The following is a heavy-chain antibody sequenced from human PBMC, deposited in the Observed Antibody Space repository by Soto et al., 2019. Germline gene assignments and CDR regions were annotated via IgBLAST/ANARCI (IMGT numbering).Heavy chain of an antibody. V-gene: IGHV3-30*18. D-gene: IGHD2-21*01. CDR1: GLTFSSYG. CDR3: AKAPVGGGGY. J-gene: IGHJ4*02. CDR2: ISYDGSNK. Sequence: QVQLVESGGGVVQPGRSLRLSCAASGLTFSSYGMHWVRQAPGKGLEWVAVISYDGSNKYYADSVKGRFTISRDNSKNTLYLQMNSLRAEDTAVYYCAKAPVGGGGYWGQGTLVTVSS.